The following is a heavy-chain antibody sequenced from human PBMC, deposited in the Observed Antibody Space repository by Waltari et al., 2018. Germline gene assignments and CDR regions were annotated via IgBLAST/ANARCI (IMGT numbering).Heavy chain of an antibody. CDR3: ARDPPVMVVGVSFDY. V-gene: IGHV3-48*04. J-gene: IGHJ4*02. CDR1: GFSFRSHS. CDR2: ISSSSSPI. Sequence: EVQLVESGGGLVQPGGSLRLSCAASGFSFRSHSFNWVRQAPGKGLEWISYISSSSSPIYYADSVRGRFTISRDNAKNSVYLQMNSLRAEDTAVYYCARDPPVMVVGVSFDYWGQGTLVTVSS. D-gene: IGHD1-26*01.